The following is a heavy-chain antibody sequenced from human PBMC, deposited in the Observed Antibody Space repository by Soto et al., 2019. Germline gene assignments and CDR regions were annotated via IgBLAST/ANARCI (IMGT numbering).Heavy chain of an antibody. CDR1: GFTFSDYY. CDR2: ISSSGSTI. CDR3: ARAKYTVTTDGYYYYMDV. J-gene: IGHJ6*03. V-gene: IGHV3-11*01. D-gene: IGHD4-4*01. Sequence: PGGSLRLSCAASGFTFSDYYMSWIRQAPGKGLEWASYISSSGSTIYYADSVKGRFTISRDNAKNSLYLQMNSLRAEDTAVYYCARAKYTVTTDGYYYYMDVWGKGTTVTVSS.